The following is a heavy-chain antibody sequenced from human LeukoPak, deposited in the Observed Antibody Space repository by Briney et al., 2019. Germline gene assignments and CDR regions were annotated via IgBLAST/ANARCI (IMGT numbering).Heavy chain of an antibody. CDR1: GFTFSSYA. Sequence: PGGSLRLSCAASGFTFSSYAMSWVRQAPGKGLEWVSSISGSGGYTYYTDSVKGRFTISRDNSKNTLYLQMNSLRVEDTAVYFCVRDSSGSYWGQGTLVTVSS. V-gene: IGHV3-23*01. CDR3: VRDSSGSY. J-gene: IGHJ4*02. D-gene: IGHD3-22*01. CDR2: ISGSGGYT.